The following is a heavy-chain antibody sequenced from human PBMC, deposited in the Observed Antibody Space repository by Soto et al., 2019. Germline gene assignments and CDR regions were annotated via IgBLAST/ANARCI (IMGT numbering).Heavy chain of an antibody. CDR2: IYPGDSDT. V-gene: IGHV5-51*01. J-gene: IGHJ6*02. Sequence: GESLKISCKASGYSFTTYWIGWVRQMPGKGLEWMGIIYPGDSDTKYSPSLQGQVTISADTSISTAYLQWTSLYASDTAMYYCARDGGDYGPLHYYYGMDVWGQGTTVTVSS. CDR3: ARDGGDYGPLHYYYGMDV. D-gene: IGHD4-17*01. CDR1: GYSFTTYW.